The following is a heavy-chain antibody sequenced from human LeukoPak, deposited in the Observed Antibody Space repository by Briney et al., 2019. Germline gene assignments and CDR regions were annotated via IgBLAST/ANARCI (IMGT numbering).Heavy chain of an antibody. CDR2: INPNSGGT. J-gene: IGHJ4*02. V-gene: IGHV1-2*02. Sequence: ASVKVSCKASGYTFTGYYMHWVRQAPGQGLEWMGWINPNSGGTNYAQKFQGRVTMTRDTSISTAYMELSRLTSDDTAVYYCARHPYSGSYHFDYWGQGTLVTVSS. CDR3: ARHPYSGSYHFDY. D-gene: IGHD1-26*01. CDR1: GYTFTGYY.